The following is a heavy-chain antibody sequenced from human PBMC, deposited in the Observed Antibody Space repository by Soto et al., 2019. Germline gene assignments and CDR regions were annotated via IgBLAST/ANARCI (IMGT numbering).Heavy chain of an antibody. V-gene: IGHV3-48*03. CDR1: GFTFSSYE. CDR3: ARCSDYDWFDP. J-gene: IGHJ5*02. D-gene: IGHD4-17*01. Sequence: GGSLRLSCAASGFTFSSYEMNWVRQAPGKGLEWVSYISSSGSTIYYADSVKGRFTISRDNAKNSLYLQMNSLRAEDTAVYYCARCSDYDWFDPWGQGTLVTVSS. CDR2: ISSSGSTI.